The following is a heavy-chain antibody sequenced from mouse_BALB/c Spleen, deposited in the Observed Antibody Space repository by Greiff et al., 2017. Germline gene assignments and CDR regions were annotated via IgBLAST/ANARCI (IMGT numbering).Heavy chain of an antibody. CDR2: INPSTGYT. CDR3: ARQGYYGSSYWYFDV. D-gene: IGHD1-1*01. V-gene: IGHV1-7*01. Sequence: QVQLQQSGAELAKPGASVKMSCKASGYTFTSYWMHWVKQRPGQGLEWIGYINPSTGYTEYNQKFKDKATLTADKSSSTAYMQLSSLTSEDSAVYYCARQGYYGSSYWYFDVWGAGTTVTVSS. CDR1: GYTFTSYW. J-gene: IGHJ1*01.